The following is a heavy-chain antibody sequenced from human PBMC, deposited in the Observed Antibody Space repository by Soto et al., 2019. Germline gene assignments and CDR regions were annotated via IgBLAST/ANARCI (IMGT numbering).Heavy chain of an antibody. V-gene: IGHV4-30-2*01. J-gene: IGHJ4*02. D-gene: IGHD6-13*01. CDR3: ARGQGAAAGHSNFDY. CDR1: GGPISGTTYS. Sequence: QLQLRESGSGLVKPSQTLSLTAAASGGPISGTTYSWSWIRQPPGKGLEWIGYIYDRGNTYYNPSLKGQSSISVDRSKNQFSLKLSSVTAADTAVYYCARGQGAAAGHSNFDYWGQGALVTVSS. CDR2: IYDRGNT.